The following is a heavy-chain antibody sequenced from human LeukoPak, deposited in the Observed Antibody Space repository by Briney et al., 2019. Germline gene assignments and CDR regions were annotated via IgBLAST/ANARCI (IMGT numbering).Heavy chain of an antibody. V-gene: IGHV4-38-2*02. J-gene: IGHJ5*02. D-gene: IGHD3-10*01. CDR3: ARGVSGYMVRGVIITVFWFDP. CDR1: GYSISSGYY. Sequence: SETLSLTCTVSGYSISSGYYWSWIRQPPGKGLEWIGEINHSGSTNYNPSLKSRVTISVDTSKNQFSLKLSSVTAADTAVYYCARGVSGYMVRGVIITVFWFDPWGQGTLVTVSS. CDR2: INHSGST.